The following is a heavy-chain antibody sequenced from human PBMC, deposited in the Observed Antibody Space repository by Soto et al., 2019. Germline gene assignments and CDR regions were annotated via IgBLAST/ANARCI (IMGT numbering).Heavy chain of an antibody. CDR3: ARSDRGAFDL. CDR1: GFTFSYYW. D-gene: IGHD2-21*02. V-gene: IGHV3-74*01. Sequence: EVRLVESEGGLVQPGGSLSLSCAASGFTFSYYWMHWVRQAPGQGLLWVSRIHSDGSSTTYADSVKGRFTISRDNAKNTVSLQMNSLRVEDTGVYFCARSDRGAFDLWGQGTMVTVSS. CDR2: IHSDGSST. J-gene: IGHJ3*01.